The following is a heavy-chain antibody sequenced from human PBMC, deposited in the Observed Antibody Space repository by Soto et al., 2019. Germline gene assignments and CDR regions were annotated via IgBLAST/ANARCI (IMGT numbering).Heavy chain of an antibody. CDR2: MNPNSGNT. CDR1: GYTFTSYD. V-gene: IGHV1-8*01. J-gene: IGHJ4*02. CDR3: ARGVHSGYYYWLYFDY. D-gene: IGHD3-22*01. Sequence: ASVKVSCKASGYTFTSYDINWVRQATGQGLEWMGWMNPNSGNTGYAQKFQGRVTMTRNTSISTAYMELSSLRSEDTAVYYCARGVHSGYYYWLYFDYWGQGTLVTVSS.